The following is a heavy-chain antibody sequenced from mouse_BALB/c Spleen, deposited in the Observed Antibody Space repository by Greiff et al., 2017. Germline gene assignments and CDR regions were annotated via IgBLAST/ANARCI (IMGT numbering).Heavy chain of an antibody. Sequence: EVLGVESGGGLVKPGGSLKLSCAASGFTFSDYYMYWVRQTPEKRLEWVATISDGGSYTYYPDSVKGRFTISRDNAKNNLYLQMSSLKSEDTAMYYCARGYYDAMDYWGQGTSVTVSS. J-gene: IGHJ4*01. D-gene: IGHD2-14*01. CDR1: GFTFSDYY. V-gene: IGHV5-4*02. CDR2: ISDGGSYT. CDR3: ARGYYDAMDY.